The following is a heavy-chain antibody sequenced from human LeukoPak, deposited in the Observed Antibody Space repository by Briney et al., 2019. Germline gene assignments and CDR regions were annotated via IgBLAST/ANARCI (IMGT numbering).Heavy chain of an antibody. J-gene: IGHJ4*02. D-gene: IGHD6-19*01. CDR1: GFTFSSYA. Sequence: GGSLRLSCAASGFTFSSYAMSWVRQAPGKGLEWVSAISGVGGNTYYTDSVKGRFTISRDNAKNTLYQQMNSLRAEDTAVYYCANIPYSSGWDYWGQGTLVTVSP. CDR3: ANIPYSSGWDY. V-gene: IGHV3-23*01. CDR2: ISGVGGNT.